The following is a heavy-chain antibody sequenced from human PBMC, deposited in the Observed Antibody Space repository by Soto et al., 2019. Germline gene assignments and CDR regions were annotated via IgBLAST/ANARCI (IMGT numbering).Heavy chain of an antibody. V-gene: IGHV1-2*02. CDR2: INPATGAA. J-gene: IGHJ3*02. CDR3: ARGGGVGVAGSAAFDM. CDR1: GYPVTAYY. D-gene: IGHD3-3*01. Sequence: QLHLVQSGAVVKKPGASVTVSCSASGYPVTAYYMHWVRQAPGRGLEGMGGINPATGAAKYPQTFQGRVTMTRDTSTSTVFMELSGLTSEDTAVFYCARGGGVGVAGSAAFDMWGQGTLVTVSS.